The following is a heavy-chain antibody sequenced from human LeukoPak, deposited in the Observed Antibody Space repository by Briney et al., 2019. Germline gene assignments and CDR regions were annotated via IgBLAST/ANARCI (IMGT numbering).Heavy chain of an antibody. CDR1: GGTFSSYA. CDR3: ARGLKCSGGSCYDY. V-gene: IGHV1-69*05. CDR2: IIPIFGTA. J-gene: IGHJ4*02. D-gene: IGHD2-15*01. Sequence: ASVKVSCKASGGTFSSYAISWVRQAPGQGLEWMGGIIPIFGTANYAQKSQGRVTITTDESTSTAYMELSSLRSEDTAVYYCARGLKCSGGSCYDYWGQGTLVTVSS.